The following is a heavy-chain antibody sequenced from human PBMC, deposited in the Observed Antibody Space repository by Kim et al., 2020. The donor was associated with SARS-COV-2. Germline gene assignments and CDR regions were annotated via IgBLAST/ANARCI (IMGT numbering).Heavy chain of an antibody. D-gene: IGHD3-3*01. CDR1: GFTFSSYA. CDR3: AKEETSRYQLLYAPGGYDFWSGYFDY. J-gene: IGHJ4*02. V-gene: IGHV3-23*01. CDR2: ISGSGGST. Sequence: GGSLRLSCAASGFTFSSYAMSWVRQAPGKGLEWVSAISGSGGSTYYADSVKGRFTISRDNSKNTLYLQMNSLRAEDTAVYYCAKEETSRYQLLYAPGGYDFWSGYFDYWGQGTLVTVSS.